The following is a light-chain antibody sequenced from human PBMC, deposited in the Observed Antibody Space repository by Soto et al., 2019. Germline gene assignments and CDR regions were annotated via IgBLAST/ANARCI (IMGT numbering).Light chain of an antibody. Sequence: DIQMTQSPSSLSASVGDRVTITCRASQSISSYLNWYQQKPGKAPKLLIYAASSLQSGVPSRFSGSGSGTDFTLTISSLQPEDCATYYCQQSYSTLGMYTFGQGTKLEIK. V-gene: IGKV1-39*01. J-gene: IGKJ2*01. CDR3: QQSYSTLGMYT. CDR1: QSISSY. CDR2: AAS.